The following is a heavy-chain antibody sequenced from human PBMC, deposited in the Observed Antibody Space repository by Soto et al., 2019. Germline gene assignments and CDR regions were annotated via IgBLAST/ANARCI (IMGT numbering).Heavy chain of an antibody. J-gene: IGHJ4*02. CDR2: ISFNGGTI. V-gene: IGHV3-9*01. Sequence: GGSLRLSCATSGFIFHDYAMHWVRQAPGKGLEWVSGISFNGGTIGYADSVRGRFTISRDNVKNSLFLEMHSLRPEETAFYYCVKDRGRLVAGADFDYWGQGTLVTVSS. CDR3: VKDRGRLVAGADFDY. D-gene: IGHD6-6*01. CDR1: GFIFHDYA.